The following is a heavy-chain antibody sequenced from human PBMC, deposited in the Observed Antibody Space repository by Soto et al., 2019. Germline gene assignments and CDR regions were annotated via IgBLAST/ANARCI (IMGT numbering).Heavy chain of an antibody. J-gene: IGHJ5*02. V-gene: IGHV1-18*01. CDR2: ISAYNGNT. Sequence: QVQLVQSGAEVKKPGASVKVSCKASGYTFTSYGISWVRQAPGQGLEWMGWISAYNGNTNYAQKLQGRVTMTTDTSTSTAYMELRSLRSDDTAVYYCARLTGYCSSTSCYGSWFDPWGQGTLVTVSS. CDR1: GYTFTSYG. D-gene: IGHD2-2*01. CDR3: ARLTGYCSSTSCYGSWFDP.